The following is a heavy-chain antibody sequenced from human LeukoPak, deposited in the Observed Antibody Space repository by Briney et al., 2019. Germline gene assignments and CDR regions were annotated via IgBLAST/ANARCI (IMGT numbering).Heavy chain of an antibody. Sequence: GESLKISCKGSGYSFTSYWISWVRPMPGKGLGWMGRIDPSDSYTNYSPSFQGHVTISADKSISTAYLQWSSLKASDTAMYYCARRGGYDFNDAFDIWGQGTMVTVSS. CDR2: IDPSDSYT. CDR3: ARRGGYDFNDAFDI. J-gene: IGHJ3*02. D-gene: IGHD5-12*01. CDR1: GYSFTSYW. V-gene: IGHV5-10-1*01.